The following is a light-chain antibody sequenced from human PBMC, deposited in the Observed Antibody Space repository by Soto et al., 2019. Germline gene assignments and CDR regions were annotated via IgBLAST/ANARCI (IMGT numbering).Light chain of an antibody. CDR3: QQPRG. Sequence: EIVMTQSPATLSVSPGERATLSCRASQSVSSNLAWYQQKPGQAPRLLIYGASTRATGIPARFSGSGSGTEFTLTISSLQSEDFAVYYCQQPRGFGQGTRLEIK. V-gene: IGKV3-15*01. CDR2: GAS. CDR1: QSVSSN. J-gene: IGKJ5*01.